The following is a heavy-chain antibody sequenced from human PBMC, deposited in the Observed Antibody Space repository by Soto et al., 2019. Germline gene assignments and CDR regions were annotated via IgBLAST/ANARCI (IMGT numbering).Heavy chain of an antibody. J-gene: IGHJ3*02. CDR3: ARDIMAPAVAFDI. Sequence: ASVKVSCKASGGTFSSYTIIWVRQAPGQGLEWMGRIIPILGIANHAQKFQGRVTITADKSTSTAYMEPSSLRSEDTAVYYCARDIMAPAVAFDIWGQGTMVTVSS. CDR2: IIPILGIA. V-gene: IGHV1-69*04. D-gene: IGHD5-12*01. CDR1: GGTFSSYT.